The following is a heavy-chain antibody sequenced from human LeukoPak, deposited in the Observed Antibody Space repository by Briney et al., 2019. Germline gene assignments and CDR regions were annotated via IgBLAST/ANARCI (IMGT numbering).Heavy chain of an antibody. V-gene: IGHV3-21*01. CDR3: ARDGIAAAGCAFDI. J-gene: IGHJ3*02. Sequence: GGSLRLSCAASGFTFSSYSMNWVRQAPGKGLEWVSSISSSSSYIYYADSVKGRFTISRDNAKNSLYLQMNSLRAEDTAVYYCARDGIAAAGCAFDIWGQGTMVTVSS. D-gene: IGHD6-13*01. CDR2: ISSSSSYI. CDR1: GFTFSSYS.